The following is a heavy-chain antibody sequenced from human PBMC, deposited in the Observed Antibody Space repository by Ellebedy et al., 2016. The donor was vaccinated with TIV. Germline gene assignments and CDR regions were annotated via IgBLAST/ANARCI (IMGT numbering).Heavy chain of an antibody. CDR2: INADGTYT. J-gene: IGHJ6*02. CDR1: GFXXXDYX. V-gene: IGHV3-74*01. CDR3: GLRSGSNWVDV. Sequence: PGGSLRLSCAASGFXXXDYXXXLFXXXPGQGPVWVSRINADGTYTTYGDSVRGRFTISRDNAKNTLYLQLNSLRAEDTAVYYCGLRSGSNWVDVWGQGTTVTVS. D-gene: IGHD3-3*01.